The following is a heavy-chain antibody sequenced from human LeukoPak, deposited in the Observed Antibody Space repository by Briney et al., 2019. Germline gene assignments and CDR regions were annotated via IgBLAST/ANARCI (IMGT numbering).Heavy chain of an antibody. CDR1: GFTFCDYY. J-gene: IGHJ3*02. V-gene: IGHV3-11*04. CDR2: ISSSGSTI. CDR3: ARGGRNRAIFGVGSAFDI. D-gene: IGHD3-3*01. Sequence: GGSLRLSCAASGFTFCDYYMSWIRQAPGKGLEWVSYISSSGSTIYYADSVKGRFTISRDNAKNSLYLQMNSLRAEDTAVYYCARGGRNRAIFGVGSAFDIWGQGTMVTVSS.